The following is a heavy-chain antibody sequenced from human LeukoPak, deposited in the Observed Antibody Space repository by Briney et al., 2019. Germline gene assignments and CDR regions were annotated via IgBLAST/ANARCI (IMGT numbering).Heavy chain of an antibody. Sequence: SETLSLTCTVSGGSMSAYYWSWIRQSAGKGLEWIGYIYYSGSSNSNPSLKSRVTLSVDTSKNQFSLKLSSVTAADTAMYYCARHSSGGVAPDFDFWGQGTLVTVSS. D-gene: IGHD3-16*01. CDR1: GGSMSAYY. CDR3: ARHSSGGVAPDFDF. CDR2: IYYSGSS. J-gene: IGHJ4*02. V-gene: IGHV4-59*08.